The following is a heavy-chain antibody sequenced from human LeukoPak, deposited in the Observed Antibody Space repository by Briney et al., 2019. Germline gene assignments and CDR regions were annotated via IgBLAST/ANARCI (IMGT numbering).Heavy chain of an antibody. CDR3: ARLRVGATTGDAFDI. V-gene: IGHV4-30-4*08. D-gene: IGHD1-26*01. CDR1: GGSISSGDYY. Sequence: SETLSLTCTVSGGSISSGDYYWSWIRQPPGKGLEWIGYIYYSGSTYYNPSLKSRVTISVDTSKNQFSLKLSSVTAADTAVYYCARLRVGATTGDAFDIWGQGTMVTVSS. CDR2: IYYSGST. J-gene: IGHJ3*02.